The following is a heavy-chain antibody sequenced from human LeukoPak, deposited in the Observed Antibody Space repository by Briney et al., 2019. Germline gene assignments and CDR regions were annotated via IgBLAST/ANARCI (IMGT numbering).Heavy chain of an antibody. CDR2: IRSKANSYAT. CDR1: GFTFSGSA. D-gene: IGHD3-10*01. J-gene: IGHJ4*02. Sequence: GGSLRLSCAASGFTFSGSAMHWVRQASGKGLEWVGRIRSKANSYATAYAASVKGRFTISRDDSKNTAYLQMNSLRAEDTAVYYCARDGPAHYYGSGSIGIFEYWGQGTQVTVSS. V-gene: IGHV3-73*01. CDR3: ARDGPAHYYGSGSIGIFEY.